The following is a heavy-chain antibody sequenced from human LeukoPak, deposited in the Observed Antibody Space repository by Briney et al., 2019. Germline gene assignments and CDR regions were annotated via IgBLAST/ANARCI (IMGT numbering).Heavy chain of an antibody. J-gene: IGHJ4*02. CDR3: VRTDDFLCGYYGY. CDR1: GGSISIYF. D-gene: IGHD3-3*01. Sequence: AEALSLTCAVSGGSISIYFWSCSRQPPGEGLEWSGYIYYRGSTNYNPSLKSRVTTSLDTSKNQFSLKFSSATSAGTAVYYLVRTDDFLCGYYGYCGQGPLVTVSS. V-gene: IGHV4-59*12. CDR2: IYYRGST.